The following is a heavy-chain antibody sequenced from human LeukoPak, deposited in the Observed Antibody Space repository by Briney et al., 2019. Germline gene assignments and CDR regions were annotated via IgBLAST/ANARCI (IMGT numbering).Heavy chain of an antibody. J-gene: IGHJ4*02. CDR1: GGSFSGYY. V-gene: IGHV4-34*01. CDR3: ARLPRRPSFTVYDY. D-gene: IGHD2-8*02. CDR2: INHSGST. Sequence: KASETLSLTCAVYGGSFSGYYWSWIRQPPGKGLEWIGEINHSGSTNYNPSLKSRVTISVDTSKNQFSLKLSSVTAADTAVYYCARLPRRPSFTVYDYWGQGTLVTVSS.